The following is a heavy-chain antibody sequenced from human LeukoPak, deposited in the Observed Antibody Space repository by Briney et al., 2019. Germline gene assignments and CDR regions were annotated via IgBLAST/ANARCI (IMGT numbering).Heavy chain of an antibody. D-gene: IGHD6-13*01. Sequence: SETLSLTCAVYGGSFSGCYWSWTRQPPGKGLEWIGEINHSGSTNYNPSLKSRVTISVDTSKNQFPLKLSSVTAADTAVYYCARAAHRRYSSHVDYWGQGTLVTVSS. CDR3: ARAAHRRYSSHVDY. CDR1: GGSFSGCY. V-gene: IGHV4-34*01. J-gene: IGHJ4*02. CDR2: INHSGST.